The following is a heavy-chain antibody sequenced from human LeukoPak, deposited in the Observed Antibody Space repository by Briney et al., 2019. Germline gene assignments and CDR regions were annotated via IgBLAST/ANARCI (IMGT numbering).Heavy chain of an antibody. J-gene: IGHJ4*02. D-gene: IGHD6-19*01. Sequence: PGGSLRLSCAASGFTFSSYWMHWVRQGPGKELTWVSHIDSDGTTTNYADSVKSRFTISRDNAKNTLYLQMNSLRVEDTAVYYCARFSSGWSPSGFDYWGQGTLVTVSS. V-gene: IGHV3-74*01. CDR2: IDSDGTTT. CDR3: ARFSSGWSPSGFDY. CDR1: GFTFSSYW.